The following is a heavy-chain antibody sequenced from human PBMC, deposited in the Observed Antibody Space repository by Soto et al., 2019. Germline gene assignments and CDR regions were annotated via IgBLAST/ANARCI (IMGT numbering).Heavy chain of an antibody. CDR3: ARDSSSWNARRYFQH. CDR2: IWYDGSNK. Sequence: QVQLVESGGGVVQPGRSLRLSCAASGFTFSSYGMHWVRQAPGKGLEWVAVIWYDGSNKYYADSVKGRFTISRDNSKNTLYRQMNSLRAEDTAGYNCARDSSSWNARRYFQHWGQGTLVTVSS. V-gene: IGHV3-33*01. D-gene: IGHD6-13*01. CDR1: GFTFSSYG. J-gene: IGHJ1*01.